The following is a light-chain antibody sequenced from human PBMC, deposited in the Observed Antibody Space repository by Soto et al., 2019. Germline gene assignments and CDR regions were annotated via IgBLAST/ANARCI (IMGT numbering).Light chain of an antibody. Sequence: QLVLTQSPSASASLGASVNLTCTLSSGHRSYAIAWHQQQPEKGPRYLMRLNSDGSHTKGDGIPDRFSGSSSGPERYLTISSLQSDDEADYYCQTWGTGSWVFGGGTKLTVL. CDR3: QTWGTGSWV. V-gene: IGLV4-69*01. CDR2: LNSDGSH. J-gene: IGLJ3*02. CDR1: SGHRSYA.